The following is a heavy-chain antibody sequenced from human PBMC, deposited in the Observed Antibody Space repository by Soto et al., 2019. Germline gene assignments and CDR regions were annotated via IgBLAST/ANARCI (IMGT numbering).Heavy chain of an antibody. D-gene: IGHD3-22*01. Sequence: QLQLQESGPGLVKPSETLSLTCTVSGGSITSSSYYWGWIRQPPGKGLEWIGRSYYSGRTYYSPSLKSRVTISVKTSTNQFSLKLSSVTAAETAVYYCAGSNSEKTYDSSGYVDYWGQGTLVTVSS. CDR3: AGSNSEKTYDSSGYVDY. V-gene: IGHV4-39*01. J-gene: IGHJ4*02. CDR2: SYYSGRT. CDR1: GGSITSSSYY.